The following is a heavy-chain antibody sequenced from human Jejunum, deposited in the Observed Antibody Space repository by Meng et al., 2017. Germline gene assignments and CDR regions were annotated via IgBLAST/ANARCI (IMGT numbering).Heavy chain of an antibody. CDR1: GYSISSVYY. J-gene: IGHJ4*02. D-gene: IGHD2-15*01. Sequence: GSLRLSCAVSGYSISSVYYWGWFRQSPGTGLEWIGSIFHTGTTYYNPSLKSRVSISVDTSKNQFSLSLNSVTAADTAVYYCARGGQYCSGGGSCFPPSLWGQGTLVTVSS. CDR3: ARGGQYCSGGGSCFPPSL. V-gene: IGHV4-38-2*01. CDR2: IFHTGTT.